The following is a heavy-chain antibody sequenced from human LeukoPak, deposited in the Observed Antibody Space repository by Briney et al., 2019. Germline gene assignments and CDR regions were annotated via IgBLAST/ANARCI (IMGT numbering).Heavy chain of an antibody. V-gene: IGHV3-30*04. CDR1: GFTFSKYA. Sequence: GGFLRLSCAASGFTFSKYAMDWVRQAPGKGLEWVAVSSYDGTIEYYADSVKGRFTISRDNSKNTLYLQMSSLRAEDTAVYYCATAGGQLIHGFGYFEYWGQGTLVTVSS. J-gene: IGHJ4*02. CDR2: SSYDGTIE. CDR3: ATAGGQLIHGFGYFEY. D-gene: IGHD1-1*01.